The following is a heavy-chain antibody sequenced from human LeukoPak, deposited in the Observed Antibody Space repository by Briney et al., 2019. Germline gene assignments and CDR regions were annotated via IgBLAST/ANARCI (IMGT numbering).Heavy chain of an antibody. CDR2: ISAYNGNT. CDR3: ARGQLEWENYYYGMDV. V-gene: IGHV1-18*01. CDR1: GYTFTSYG. Sequence: GASVKVSCKASGYTFTSYGISWVRQAPGQGLEWMGWISAYNGNTNYAQKLQGRVTMTTDTSTSTAYMELRSLRSDDTAVYYCARGQLEWENYYYGMDVWGQGTTVTVSS. J-gene: IGHJ6*02. D-gene: IGHD1-1*01.